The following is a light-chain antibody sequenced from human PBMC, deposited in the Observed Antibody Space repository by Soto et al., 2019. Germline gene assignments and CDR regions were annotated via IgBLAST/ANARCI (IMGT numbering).Light chain of an antibody. J-gene: IGKJ3*01. CDR2: DAS. CDR1: QSVSSY. V-gene: IGKV3-11*01. CDR3: LHRSNWPFT. Sequence: EIVLTQSPATLSLSPGERATLSCRASQSVSSYLAWYQQKPGQAPRLLIYDASNRATGIPARFSGSGSGTDFTLTISSLEPEDFAVYYCLHRSNWPFTFGPWTKVHIK.